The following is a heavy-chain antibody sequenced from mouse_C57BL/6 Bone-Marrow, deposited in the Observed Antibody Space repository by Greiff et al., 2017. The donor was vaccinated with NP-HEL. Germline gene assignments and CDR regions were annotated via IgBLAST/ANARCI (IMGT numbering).Heavy chain of an antibody. J-gene: IGHJ2*01. D-gene: IGHD1-1*01. Sequence: QVQLQQSGAELMKPGASVKLSCKATGYTFTGYWIEWVKPRPGHGLEWIGEILPGSGSTNYNEKFKGKATFTADTSSNTAYMHLSSLTTEVSAISYFARRSGSSYRHYFYYWGQGTTLTVSS. CDR2: ILPGSGST. CDR3: ARRSGSSYRHYFYY. V-gene: IGHV1-9*01. CDR1: GYTFTGYW.